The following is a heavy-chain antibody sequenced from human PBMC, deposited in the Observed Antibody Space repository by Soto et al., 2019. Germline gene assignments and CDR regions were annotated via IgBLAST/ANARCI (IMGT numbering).Heavy chain of an antibody. CDR2: IYYSGTT. CDR3: ARDDKYNTSAIDY. CDR1: GGSINSGDYY. D-gene: IGHD3-22*01. Sequence: PSETLSLTCTVSGGSINSGDYYWSWIRQPPGKGLEWIGYIYYSGTTYYNPSLKSRVTISVDTSKDQFSLRLSSVTAADTAVYYCARDDKYNTSAIDYWGQGTLVTVS. J-gene: IGHJ4*02. V-gene: IGHV4-30-4*01.